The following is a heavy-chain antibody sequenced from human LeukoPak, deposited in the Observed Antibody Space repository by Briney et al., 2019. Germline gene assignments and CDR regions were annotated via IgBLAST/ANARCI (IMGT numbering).Heavy chain of an antibody. CDR2: IYYSGST. J-gene: IGHJ4*02. Sequence: SETLSLTCTVSGGSISSSSYYWGWIRQPPGKGLEWIGSIYYSGSTYYNPSLKSRVTISVDTSKNQFSLKLSSVTAADTAVYYCARLQAITMIVVVIQYFDYSGQGTLVTVSS. V-gene: IGHV4-39*01. D-gene: IGHD3-22*01. CDR3: ARLQAITMIVVVIQYFDY. CDR1: GGSISSSSYY.